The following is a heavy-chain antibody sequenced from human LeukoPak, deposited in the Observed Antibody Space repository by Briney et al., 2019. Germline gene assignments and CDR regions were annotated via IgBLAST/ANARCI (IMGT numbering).Heavy chain of an antibody. Sequence: GGSLRLSCAASGFTFDDYAMHWVRQAPGKGLEWVSLISGDGGSTYYADSVKGRFTISRDNSKNSLYLQMNSLRTEDTALYYCAKDMGYFDWLLPPLDYWGQGTLDTVSS. J-gene: IGHJ4*02. CDR1: GFTFDDYA. V-gene: IGHV3-43*02. CDR3: AKDMGYFDWLLPPLDY. D-gene: IGHD3-9*01. CDR2: ISGDGGST.